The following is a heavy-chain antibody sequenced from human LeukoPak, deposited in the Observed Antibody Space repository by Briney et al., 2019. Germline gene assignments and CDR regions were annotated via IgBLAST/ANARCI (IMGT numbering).Heavy chain of an antibody. D-gene: IGHD2-8*01. J-gene: IGHJ6*03. CDR2: IKQDGSEK. CDR1: GFTLSSYW. V-gene: IGHV3-7*01. Sequence: GSLRLSCAASGFTLSSYWMSWVRQAPGKGLEWVANIKQDGSEKYYVDSVKGRFTISRDNAKNSLYLQMNSLRVEDTAVYSCAKTIGDYYYYYYMDVWGKGTTVTVSS. CDR3: AKTIGDYYYYYYMDV.